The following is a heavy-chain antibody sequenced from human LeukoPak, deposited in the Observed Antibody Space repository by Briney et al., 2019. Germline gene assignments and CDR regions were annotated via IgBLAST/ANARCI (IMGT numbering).Heavy chain of an antibody. CDR3: ARDRGIDYYGSGSYYRHYYYYMDV. V-gene: IGHV1-2*02. Sequence: ASVKVSCKASGYTFTGYYMHWVRQAPGQGLEWMGWINPNSGGTNYAQKFQGRVTMTRDTSISTAYMELSRLRSDDMAVYYCARDRGIDYYGSGSYYRHYYYYMDVWGKGTTVTVSS. D-gene: IGHD3-10*01. CDR1: GYTFTGYY. CDR2: INPNSGGT. J-gene: IGHJ6*03.